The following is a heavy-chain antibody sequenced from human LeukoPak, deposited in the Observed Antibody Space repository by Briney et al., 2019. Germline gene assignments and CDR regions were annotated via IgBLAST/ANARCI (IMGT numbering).Heavy chain of an antibody. CDR1: GYSISSDYY. CDR2: IYHSGST. J-gene: IGHJ4*02. V-gene: IGHV4-38-2*02. Sequence: SETLSLTCTVSGYSISSDYYWGWIRQPPGKGLEWIGTIYHSGSTNYNPSLKSRVTISIDTSKNQFSLKLTSVTAADTAVYYCASAPNMDFFDYWGQGTLVTVSS. CDR3: ASAPNMDFFDY. D-gene: IGHD2-8*01.